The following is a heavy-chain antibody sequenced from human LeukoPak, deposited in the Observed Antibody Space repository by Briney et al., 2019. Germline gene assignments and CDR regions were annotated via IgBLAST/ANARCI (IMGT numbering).Heavy chain of an antibody. CDR3: AGNWAFDY. Sequence: SGGSLRLSCAASGFTFSNYWMHWVRQAPGKGLVWVSRIKSDGSSTNYADSVKGRFTISRDNSKNTLYLQMNSLRAEDTAVYYCAGNWAFDYWGQGTLVTVSS. CDR2: IKSDGSST. J-gene: IGHJ4*02. V-gene: IGHV3-74*01. D-gene: IGHD7-27*01. CDR1: GFTFSNYW.